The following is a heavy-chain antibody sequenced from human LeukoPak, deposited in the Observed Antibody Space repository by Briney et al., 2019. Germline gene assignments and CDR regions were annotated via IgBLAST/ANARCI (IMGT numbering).Heavy chain of an antibody. CDR3: ARGSVGATLPTDY. CDR2: IRYDGSSK. J-gene: IGHJ4*02. D-gene: IGHD1-26*01. V-gene: IGHV3-30*02. Sequence: PGGSLRLSCAASGLTFSSYGMHWVRQAPGKGLEWVAFIRYDGSSKYYADSVKGRFTISRDNSKNTLYLQMNSLRAEDTAVYYCARGSVGATLPTDYWGQGTLVTVSS. CDR1: GLTFSSYG.